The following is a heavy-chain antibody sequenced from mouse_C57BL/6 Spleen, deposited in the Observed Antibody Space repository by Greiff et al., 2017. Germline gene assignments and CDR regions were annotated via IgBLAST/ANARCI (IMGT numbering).Heavy chain of an antibody. J-gene: IGHJ4*01. CDR2: ISDGGSYT. CDR3: ARDYYGKDY. Sequence: EVQLVESGGGLVKPGGSLKLSCAASGFTFSSYAMSWVRQTPEKRLEWVATISDGGSYTYYPDNVKGRFTISRYNAKNNLYLQMSHLKSEDTAMYCCARDYYGKDYWGQGTSVTVSS. CDR1: GFTFSSYA. V-gene: IGHV5-4*01.